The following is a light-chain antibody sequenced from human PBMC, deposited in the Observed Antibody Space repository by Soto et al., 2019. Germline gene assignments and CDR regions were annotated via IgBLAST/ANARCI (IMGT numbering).Light chain of an antibody. V-gene: IGKV3-11*01. J-gene: IGKJ1*01. Sequence: EIVLTQSPAILSMSPGESATLSCRASQSVSSYFAWYQQKHGQAPRLLIYDASNRATGVPARFSGSGSGTDFTLTISSLEPEDFAVYYCQQRRYWPVTFGQGTKVEIK. CDR1: QSVSSY. CDR3: QQRRYWPVT. CDR2: DAS.